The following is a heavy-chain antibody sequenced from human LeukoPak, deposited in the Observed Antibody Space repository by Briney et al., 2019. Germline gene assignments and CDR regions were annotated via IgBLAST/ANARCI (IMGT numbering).Heavy chain of an antibody. J-gene: IGHJ5*02. Sequence: SQTLSLTCAISGDSVSSNSAAWNWIRQSPSRGLEWLGSTYYRSKWYNDYAVSVKSRITINPDTSKNQFSLQLNSVTPEDTAVYYCASGGPYGDYANWFDPWGQGTLVTVSS. V-gene: IGHV6-1*01. CDR1: GDSVSSNSAA. CDR3: ASGGPYGDYANWFDP. D-gene: IGHD4-17*01. CDR2: TYYRSKWYN.